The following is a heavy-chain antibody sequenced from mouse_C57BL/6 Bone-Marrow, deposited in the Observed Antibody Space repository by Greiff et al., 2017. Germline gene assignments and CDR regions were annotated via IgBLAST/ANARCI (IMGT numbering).Heavy chain of an antibody. D-gene: IGHD2-3*01. Sequence: QVQLKQSGPELARPWASVTISCQAFYTFSRRVHFAIRDTNYWMQWVTQRPGPGLEWIGAIYPGHGDTSYNQKLKGKATLTADKSSSTASMQLSSLTSEDSAVYYCACDVYFGFAYWGQGTLVTVSA. CDR2: GPGLEWIG. CDR3: SEDSAVYYCACDVYFGFAY. J-gene: IGHJ3*01. CDR1: YTFSRRVH. V-gene: IGHV1-87*01.